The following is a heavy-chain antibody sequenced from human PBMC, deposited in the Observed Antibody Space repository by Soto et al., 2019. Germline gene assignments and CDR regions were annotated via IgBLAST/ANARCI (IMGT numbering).Heavy chain of an antibody. CDR3: AKADSGPYRGVFPS. Sequence: EVQLLESGGGLVQPGGSLRLSCAASGFTFSSYAMSWVRQAPGKGLEWVSAISGSGGSTYYADSVKGRFTISRDNSKNTLYRKRNSRRPEDTAVYYGAKADSGPYRGVFPSWGQEPLVTASP. CDR2: ISGSGGST. V-gene: IGHV3-23*01. CDR1: GFTFSSYA. D-gene: IGHD1-26*01. J-gene: IGHJ5*02.